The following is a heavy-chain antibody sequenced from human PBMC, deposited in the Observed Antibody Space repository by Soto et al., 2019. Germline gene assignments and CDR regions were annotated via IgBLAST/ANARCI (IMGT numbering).Heavy chain of an antibody. CDR3: ARALYGSGVLDV. V-gene: IGHV4-59*12. CDR1: GGSITSYY. CDR2: IYYSGST. D-gene: IGHD3-10*01. Sequence: SETLSLTCTVSGGSITSYYWSCIRQPPGKGLEWIGTIYYSGSTNYNPSLKSRVTISVDTSKNQFSLKLSSVTAADTAVYYCARALYGSGVLDVWGQGTTVTVPS. J-gene: IGHJ6*02.